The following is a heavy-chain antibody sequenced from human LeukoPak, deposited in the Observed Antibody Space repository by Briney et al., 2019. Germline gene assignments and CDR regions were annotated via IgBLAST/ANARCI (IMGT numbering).Heavy chain of an antibody. V-gene: IGHV5-51*01. CDR2: IYPGDSDT. D-gene: IGHD3-9*01. CDR1: GYRFSSYW. CDR3: TRCDMSTLRVDC. Sequence: GESLKISCQGSGYRFSSYWIGWVRQMPGKGLEWMGIIYPGDSDTTYSPSFLGQVTISADRSISTAYLHWSSLKASDTAMYYCTRCDMSTLRVDCWGQGTLVTVSS. J-gene: IGHJ4*02.